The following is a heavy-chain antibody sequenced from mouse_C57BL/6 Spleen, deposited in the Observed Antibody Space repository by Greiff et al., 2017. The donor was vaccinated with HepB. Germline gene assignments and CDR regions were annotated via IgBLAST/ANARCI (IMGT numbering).Heavy chain of an antibody. CDR2: INYDGSST. V-gene: IGHV5-16*01. J-gene: IGHJ4*01. Sequence: EVMLVESEGGLVQPGSSMKLSCTASGFTFSDYYMAWVRQVPEKGLEWVANINYDGSSTYYLDSLKSRFIISRDNAKNILYLQMSSLKSEDTATYYCARDGWDYAMDYWGQGTSATVSS. CDR1: GFTFSDYY. D-gene: IGHD2-3*01. CDR3: ARDGWDYAMDY.